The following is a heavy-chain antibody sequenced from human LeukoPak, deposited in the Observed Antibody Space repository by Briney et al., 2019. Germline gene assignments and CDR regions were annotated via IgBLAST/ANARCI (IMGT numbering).Heavy chain of an antibody. V-gene: IGHV4-59*01. CDR3: ARVPYDILTGYYNWFDP. Sequence: SETLSLTCTVSGGSISSYYWSWIRQPPGKGLEWIGYIYYSGSTNYNLSLKSRVTISVDTSKNQFSLKLSSVTAADTAVYYCARVPYDILTGYYNWFDPWGQGTLVTVSS. J-gene: IGHJ5*02. CDR1: GGSISSYY. CDR2: IYYSGST. D-gene: IGHD3-9*01.